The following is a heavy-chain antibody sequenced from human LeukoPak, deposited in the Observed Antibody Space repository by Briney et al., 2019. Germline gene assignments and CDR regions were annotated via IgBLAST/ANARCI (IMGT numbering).Heavy chain of an antibody. CDR1: GFTFSIYW. Sequence: GGSLRLSCAASGFTFSIYWMHWVRQVPGKGLVWVSHLNSDGSSSNYADSVKGRFTISRDNAKNTLYLRMNSLRAEDTAVYYCVRVRMNIYGFDYWGQGTLVTVSS. J-gene: IGHJ4*02. D-gene: IGHD5-18*01. V-gene: IGHV3-74*01. CDR2: LNSDGSSS. CDR3: VRVRMNIYGFDY.